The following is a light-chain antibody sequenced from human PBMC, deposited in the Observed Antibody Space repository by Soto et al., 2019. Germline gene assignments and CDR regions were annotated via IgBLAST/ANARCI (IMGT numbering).Light chain of an antibody. V-gene: IGKV3-20*01. CDR3: QQYGSSIT. J-gene: IGKJ5*01. CDR2: GTS. Sequence: ILLTQSTDTLSLSPGERATLSCRASQSVPRSYLAWYQQKPGQAPRLLIYGTSSRATGIPDRFSGSGSGTDFTLTISRLEPEDFAVFYCQQYGSSITFGQGTRPEIK. CDR1: QSVPRSY.